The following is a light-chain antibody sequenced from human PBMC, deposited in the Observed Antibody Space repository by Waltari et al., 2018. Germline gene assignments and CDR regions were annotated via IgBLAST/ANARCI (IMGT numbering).Light chain of an antibody. J-gene: IGLJ1*01. Sequence: QSALTQPASVSGSPGQSITISCTGTISDVGTYNLVSWYQQHPGKAPKVIISEDSKRPSGVSDRVSGSKSCNTASLTISGLQAEDEADYYCYSYAGSDTVYVFGSGTKVSVL. CDR3: YSYAGSDTVYV. V-gene: IGLV2-23*01. CDR2: EDS. CDR1: ISDVGTYNL.